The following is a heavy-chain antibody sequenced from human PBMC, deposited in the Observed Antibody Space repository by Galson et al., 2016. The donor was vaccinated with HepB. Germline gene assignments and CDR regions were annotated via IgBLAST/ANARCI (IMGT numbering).Heavy chain of an antibody. CDR3: ATVGDSGYFDY. J-gene: IGHJ4*02. V-gene: IGHV3-30*04. CDR2: ISYDGSNK. Sequence: SLRLSCAASGFTFRGYVFHWVRQAPGKGLEWVSFISYDGSNKYYTDSVKGRFTISRDNSKNTLYLQMNSLGPEDTAVYYCATVGDSGYFDYWGQGTLVTVSS. CDR1: GFTFRGYV. D-gene: IGHD3-10*01.